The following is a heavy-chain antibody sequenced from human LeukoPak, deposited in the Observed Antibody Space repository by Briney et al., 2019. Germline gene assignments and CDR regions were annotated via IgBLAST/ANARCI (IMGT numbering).Heavy chain of an antibody. V-gene: IGHV3-53*01. D-gene: IGHD3-10*01. CDR3: ARGLGRELDGAFDI. Sequence: GGSLRLSCAASGFXVSSNYMSWVRQAPGKGLKWVSVIYSGGRTYYAGSVKGRFTISRDNSRNTLYLQMNSLRAEDTAVYYCARGLGRELDGAFDIWGQGTMVTVSS. CDR2: IYSGGRT. J-gene: IGHJ3*02. CDR1: GFXVSSNY.